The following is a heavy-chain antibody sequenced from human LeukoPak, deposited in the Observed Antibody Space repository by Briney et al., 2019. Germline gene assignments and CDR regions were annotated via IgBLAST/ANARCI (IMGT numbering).Heavy chain of an antibody. CDR3: ARVTGYMIEDYFDY. D-gene: IGHD3-22*01. Sequence: SETLSLTCTGSGGSISSYCWSWIRQPPGKGLEWIGYIYYSGSTNYNPSLKSRVTISVDTSKNQFSLRLSSVTAADTAVYYCARVTGYMIEDYFDYWGQGTLVTVSS. V-gene: IGHV4-59*01. CDR2: IYYSGST. J-gene: IGHJ4*02. CDR1: GGSISSYC.